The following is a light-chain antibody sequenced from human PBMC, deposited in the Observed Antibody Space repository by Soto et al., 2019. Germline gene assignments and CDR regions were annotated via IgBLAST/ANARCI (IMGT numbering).Light chain of an antibody. CDR2: DVS. J-gene: IGLJ2*01. CDR1: SSDVGGYNY. Sequence: QSVLTQPRSVSGSPGQSVTISCTGTSSDVGGYNYVSWYQQHPGKAPKLMIYDVSKRPSGVPDRFSGSKSGNTASLTISGLQAEDEADYYCCSYAGSLLFGGGTKLTVL. CDR3: CSYAGSLL. V-gene: IGLV2-11*01.